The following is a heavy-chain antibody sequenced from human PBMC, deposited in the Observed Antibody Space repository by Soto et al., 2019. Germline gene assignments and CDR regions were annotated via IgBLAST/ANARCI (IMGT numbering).Heavy chain of an antibody. D-gene: IGHD4-17*01. J-gene: IGHJ4*02. CDR3: ARGYGDYGYFDY. CDR2: IWYDGSNK. CDR1: GFTFSSYG. Sequence: GGSLSLSCAASGFTFSSYGMHWVRQAPGKGLEWVAVIWYDGSNKYYADSVKGRFTISRDNSKNTLYLQMNSLRAEDTAVYYCARGYGDYGYFDYWGQGTLVTVSS. V-gene: IGHV3-33*01.